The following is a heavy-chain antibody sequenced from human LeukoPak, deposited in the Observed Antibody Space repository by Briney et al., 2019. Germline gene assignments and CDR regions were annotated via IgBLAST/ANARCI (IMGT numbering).Heavy chain of an antibody. Sequence: ASVKVSCKASGYTFTSYGISWVRQAPRQGLEWMGWIGAYNGNTNYAQKLQGRVTMTTDTSTSTAYMELRSLRSDDRAGYYCARDRGLLLWFGGDYYFDYWGQGTLVTVSS. J-gene: IGHJ4*02. D-gene: IGHD3-10*01. V-gene: IGHV1-18*01. CDR1: GYTFTSYG. CDR2: IGAYNGNT. CDR3: ARDRGLLLWFGGDYYFDY.